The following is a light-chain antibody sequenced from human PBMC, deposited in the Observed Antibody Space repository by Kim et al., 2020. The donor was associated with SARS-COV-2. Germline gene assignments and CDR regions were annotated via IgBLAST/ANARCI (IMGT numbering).Light chain of an antibody. CDR1: SSDVGAYNY. CDR2: DVS. Sequence: QSALTQPASVSGSPGQSIAISCTGSSSDVGAYNYVSWYQQYPGKAPKLIISDVSNRPSGISNRFSGSKSGNTDSLIISGLQAEDEADYYCSSYTTTDTSVFGTGTKVTVL. V-gene: IGLV2-14*03. CDR3: SSYTTTDTSV. J-gene: IGLJ1*01.